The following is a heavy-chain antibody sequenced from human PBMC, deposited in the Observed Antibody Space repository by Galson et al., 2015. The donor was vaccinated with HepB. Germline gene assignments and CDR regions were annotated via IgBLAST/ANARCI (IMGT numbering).Heavy chain of an antibody. CDR3: ARVPNRYCSGGSCSPYYFDY. CDR2: ISGLNGNT. Sequence: SVKVSCKASGYVFRSYGITWVRQAPGQGLEWMGWISGLNGNTNYAQKLQGRVTMTTDTSTSTAYMELRSLRSDDTAVYYCARVPNRYCSGGSCSPYYFDYWGQGTLVTVSS. J-gene: IGHJ4*02. V-gene: IGHV1-18*01. CDR1: GYVFRSYG. D-gene: IGHD2-15*01.